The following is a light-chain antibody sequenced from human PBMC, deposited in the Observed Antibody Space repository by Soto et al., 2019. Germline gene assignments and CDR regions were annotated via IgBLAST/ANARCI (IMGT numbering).Light chain of an antibody. CDR2: DTS. V-gene: IGKV1-39*01. CDR3: LQDYSPLLA. Sequence: DIQMTQSPSSLSASIGDTVTITCRASQSTASFLNWLQLKPGKAPKLLISDTSTLQSGVPSRFSGGGSGTEFILTNRSLQPEDSALYFCLQDYSPLLAFGAGTRVEIK. J-gene: IGKJ4*01. CDR1: QSTASF.